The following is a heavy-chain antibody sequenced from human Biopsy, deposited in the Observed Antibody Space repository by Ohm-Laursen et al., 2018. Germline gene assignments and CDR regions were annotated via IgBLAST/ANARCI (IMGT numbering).Heavy chain of an antibody. D-gene: IGHD5-18*01. V-gene: IGHV1-69*04. Sequence: SVKVSCKASGDTFTTSAISWVRQVPGQGLDWMGRIIPVLGTVDYGQNFQGRVTIRADTSTTFLELTSLRYDDTAVYYCASGDSRGIGLDVWGLGTTVTVSS. J-gene: IGHJ6*02. CDR2: IIPVLGTV. CDR1: GDTFTTSA. CDR3: ASGDSRGIGLDV.